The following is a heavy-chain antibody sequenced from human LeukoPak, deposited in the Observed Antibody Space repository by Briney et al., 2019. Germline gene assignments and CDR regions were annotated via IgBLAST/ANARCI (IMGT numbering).Heavy chain of an antibody. CDR1: GFTFSSYG. D-gene: IGHD3-10*01. V-gene: IGHV3-30*18. CDR3: ANSQLLWFGELLR. Sequence: GGSLRLSCAASGFTFSSYGMRWVRQAPGKGLEWVAVISYDGSNKYYADSVKGRFTISRDNSKNTLYLQMNSLRAEDTAVYYCANSQLLWFGELLRWGQGTLVTVSS. J-gene: IGHJ4*02. CDR2: ISYDGSNK.